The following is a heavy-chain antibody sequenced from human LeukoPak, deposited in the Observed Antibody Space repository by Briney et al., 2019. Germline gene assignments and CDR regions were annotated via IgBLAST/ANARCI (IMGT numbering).Heavy chain of an antibody. Sequence: ASVKVSCKASGGTFSSYAISWVRQAPGQGLEWMGGIIPIFGTANYAQKFQGRVTITADESTSTAYMELSSLRSEGTAVYYCAQSGSYSKLIFDYWGQGTLVTVSS. J-gene: IGHJ4*02. CDR1: GGTFSSYA. D-gene: IGHD1-26*01. CDR3: AQSGSYSKLIFDY. CDR2: IIPIFGTA. V-gene: IGHV1-69*13.